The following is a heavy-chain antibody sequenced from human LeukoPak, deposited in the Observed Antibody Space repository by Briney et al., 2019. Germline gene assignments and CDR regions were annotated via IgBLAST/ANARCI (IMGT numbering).Heavy chain of an antibody. CDR3: ARGRPVFHDFWSGYYSLYFDY. Sequence: SETLSLTCAVSGGSISSGGYSWSWIRQPPGKGLEWIGYIYHSGSTYYNPSLKSRVTISVDRSKNQFSLKLSSVTAADTAVYYCARGRPVFHDFWSGYYSLYFDYWGQGTLVTVSS. V-gene: IGHV4-30-2*01. CDR2: IYHSGST. J-gene: IGHJ4*02. CDR1: GGSISSGGYS. D-gene: IGHD3-3*01.